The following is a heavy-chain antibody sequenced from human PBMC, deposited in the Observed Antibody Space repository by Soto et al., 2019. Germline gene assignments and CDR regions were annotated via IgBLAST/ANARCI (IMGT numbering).Heavy chain of an antibody. Sequence: EVQLVDSGGILVQPGGSLRLSCAASGFTFSGYWMSWVRQAPGKGLEWVANIKQDGSEKYYVDSVKGPFTISRDNAKNSLYLQMNSLRVEDTAVYYCPRSGYYGDAFDVWGQGTLVTVSS. CDR2: IKQDGSEK. V-gene: IGHV3-7*03. CDR1: GFTFSGYW. J-gene: IGHJ3*01. D-gene: IGHD3-22*01. CDR3: PRSGYYGDAFDV.